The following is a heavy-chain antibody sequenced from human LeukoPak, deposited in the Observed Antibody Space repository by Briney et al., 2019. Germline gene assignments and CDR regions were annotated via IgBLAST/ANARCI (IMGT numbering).Heavy chain of an antibody. CDR1: GGSFSGYY. J-gene: IGHJ4*02. Sequence: SETLSFTCAVYGGSFSGYYWSWIRQPPGKGLEWIGEINHSGSTNYNPSLKSRVTISVDTSKNQFSLKLSSVTAADTAVYYCARGGMTPAYWGQGTLVTVSS. CDR2: INHSGST. CDR3: ARGGMTPAY. V-gene: IGHV4-34*01.